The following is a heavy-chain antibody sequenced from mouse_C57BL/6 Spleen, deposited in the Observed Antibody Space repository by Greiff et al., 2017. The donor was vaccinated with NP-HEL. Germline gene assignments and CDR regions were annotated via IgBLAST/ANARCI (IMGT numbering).Heavy chain of an antibody. Sequence: EVMLVESGGDLVKPGGSLKLSCAVSGFTFSSYGMSWVRQTPDKRLEWVATISSGGSYTYYPDSVKGRFTISRDNAKNTLYLQMSSLKSEDTAMYYCARRSEVLYFDVWGKGTTVTVSS. V-gene: IGHV5-6*02. CDR3: ARRSEVLYFDV. J-gene: IGHJ1*03. CDR2: ISSGGSYT. CDR1: GFTFSSYG.